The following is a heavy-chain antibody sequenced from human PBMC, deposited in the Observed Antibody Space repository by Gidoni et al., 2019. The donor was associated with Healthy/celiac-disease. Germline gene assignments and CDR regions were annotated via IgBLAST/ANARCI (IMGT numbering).Heavy chain of an antibody. D-gene: IGHD7-27*01. CDR3: ARGWGYFDY. V-gene: IGHV4-34*01. CDR2: INHSGST. Sequence: SREINHSGSTNYNPSLKSRVTISVDTSKNQFSLKLSSVTAADTAVYYCARGWGYFDYWGQGTLVTVSS. J-gene: IGHJ4*02.